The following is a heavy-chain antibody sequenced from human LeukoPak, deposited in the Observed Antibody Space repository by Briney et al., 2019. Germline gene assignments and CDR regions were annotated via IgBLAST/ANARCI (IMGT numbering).Heavy chain of an antibody. CDR3: AREGGPYRPLDY. CDR1: GGSISSTNW. V-gene: IGHV4-4*02. J-gene: IGHJ4*02. CDR2: VHLDGRT. Sequence: SGTLPLICGVSGGSISSTNWWTWVRQPPGKGLEWIGEVHLDGRTNYKPSLQSRLTMSVDFSENHISLQLTSVTAADTAVYYCAREGGPYRPLDYSGQGTLVTVSS.